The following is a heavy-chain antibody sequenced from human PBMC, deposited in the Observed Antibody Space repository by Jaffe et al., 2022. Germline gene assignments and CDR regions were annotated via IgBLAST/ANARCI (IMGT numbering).Heavy chain of an antibody. CDR2: ISGSGGST. J-gene: IGHJ4*02. V-gene: IGHV3-23*01. Sequence: EVQLLESGGGLVQPGGSLRLSCAASGFTFSSYAMSWVRQAPGKGLEWVSAISGSGGSTYYADSVKGRFTISRDNSKNTLYLQMNSLRAEDTAVYYCAKDHERYDILTGAYDYWGQGTLVTVSS. D-gene: IGHD3-9*01. CDR1: GFTFSSYA. CDR3: AKDHERYDILTGAYDY.